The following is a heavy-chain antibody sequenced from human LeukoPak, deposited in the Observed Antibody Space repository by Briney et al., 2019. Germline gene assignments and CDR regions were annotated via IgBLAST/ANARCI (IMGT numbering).Heavy chain of an antibody. D-gene: IGHD1-26*01. CDR3: ARGRSNYYGMDV. Sequence: SETLSLTCAVYGGSFSGYYWNWIRRPPGKGLEWIGYIYYNGNTNYSPSLKSRVTMSVDTSKNLFSLKVSSVTAADTAVYYCARGRSNYYGMDVWGQGTTVTVSS. CDR2: IYYNGNT. V-gene: IGHV4-59*01. J-gene: IGHJ6*02. CDR1: GGSFSGYY.